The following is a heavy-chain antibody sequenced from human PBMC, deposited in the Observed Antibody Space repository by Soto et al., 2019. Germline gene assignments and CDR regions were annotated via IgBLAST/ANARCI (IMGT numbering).Heavy chain of an antibody. V-gene: IGHV4-59*01. J-gene: IGHJ5*02. CDR2: IHYSENI. CDR3: AAEGVSKAS. Sequence: WIRQSPGKGLEWIGYIHYSENIKYNPSLTSRVTISLDTSKNQFSLKLSSMTAADTAVYYCAAEGVSKASWGQGILVTVS. D-gene: IGHD2-8*01.